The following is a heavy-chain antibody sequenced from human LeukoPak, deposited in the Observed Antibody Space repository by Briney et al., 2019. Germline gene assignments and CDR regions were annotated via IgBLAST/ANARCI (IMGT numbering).Heavy chain of an antibody. CDR3: ARARPKMWYSSSRGSNDY. D-gene: IGHD6-13*01. J-gene: IGHJ4*02. CDR1: GGSFSGYY. CDR2: VNHSGST. V-gene: IGHV4-34*01. Sequence: SETLSLTCAVYGGSFSGYYWSWIRQPPGKGLEWIGEVNHSGSTNYNPSLKSRVTISVDTSKNQFSLKLSSVTAADTAVYYCARARPKMWYSSSRGSNDYWGQGTLVTVSS.